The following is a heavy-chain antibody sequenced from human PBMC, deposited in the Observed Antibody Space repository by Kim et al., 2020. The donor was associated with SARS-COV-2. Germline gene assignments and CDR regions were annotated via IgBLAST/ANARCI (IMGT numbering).Heavy chain of an antibody. D-gene: IGHD1-1*01. CDR1: GFTFSSYS. CDR2: ISSSSTI. CDR3: ARNDPLSYYGMDV. Sequence: GGSLRLSCAASGFTFSSYSMNWVRQAPGKGLEWVSYISSSSTIYYADSVKGRFTISRDNAKNSLYLQMNSLRAEDTAVYYCARNDPLSYYGMDVWGQGTTVTVSS. J-gene: IGHJ6*02. V-gene: IGHV3-48*04.